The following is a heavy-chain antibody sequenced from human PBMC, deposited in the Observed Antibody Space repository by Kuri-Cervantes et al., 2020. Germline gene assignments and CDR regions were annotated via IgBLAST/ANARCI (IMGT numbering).Heavy chain of an antibody. D-gene: IGHD2-2*02. J-gene: IGHJ4*02. CDR1: GGSFSGYY. V-gene: IGHV4-34*09. CDR3: ARELIPKYYFDY. CDR2: INHSGST. Sequence: LRLSCAVYGGSFSGYYWSWIRQPPGKGLEWIGEINHSGSTYYNPSLKSRVTISVDTSKNQFSLKLSSVTAADTAVYYCARELIPKYYFDYWGQGTLVTVSS.